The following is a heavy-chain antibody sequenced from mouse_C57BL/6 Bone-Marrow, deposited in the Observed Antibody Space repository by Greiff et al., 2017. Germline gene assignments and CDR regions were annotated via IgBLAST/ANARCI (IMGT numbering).Heavy chain of an antibody. Sequence: VQLQQSGPVLVKPGASVKMSCKASGYTFTDYYMNWVKQSHGKSLEWIGVINPYNGGTSSNQKFKGKATLTVDKSSSTAYMELNSLTSEDSAVYYCARVIRDYYGSRSWFADWGQGTLVTVSA. J-gene: IGHJ3*01. D-gene: IGHD1-1*01. CDR3: ARVIRDYYGSRSWFAD. CDR2: INPYNGGT. V-gene: IGHV1-19*01. CDR1: GYTFTDYY.